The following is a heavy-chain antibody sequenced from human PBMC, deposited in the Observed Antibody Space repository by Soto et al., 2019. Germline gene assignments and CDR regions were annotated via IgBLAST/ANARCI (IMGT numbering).Heavy chain of an antibody. CDR1: GFTISWYW. CDR3: ARALVVVTEYFDY. Sequence: GGSLRLSCVASGFTISWYWMSWVRQAPGKGLEWVANIKQDGSEQHYVDSVKGRFTISKDYAKNSLFLQMNSLRAEDTAVYYCARALVVVTEYFDYWGQGILVTVSS. CDR2: IKQDGSEQ. V-gene: IGHV3-7*03. J-gene: IGHJ4*02. D-gene: IGHD3-22*01.